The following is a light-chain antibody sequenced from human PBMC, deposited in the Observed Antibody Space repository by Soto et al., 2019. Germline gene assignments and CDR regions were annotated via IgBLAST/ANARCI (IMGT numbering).Light chain of an antibody. Sequence: ETVLTQSPATLSLSPGERATLTCRASQSISRDLAWYQQKPGQPPRLLICDVSSRATGVPARFSGSGSGTDFTLTISSLEPEDFAVYYCQQRNNWPLTFGQGTKVEIK. CDR2: DVS. V-gene: IGKV3-11*01. J-gene: IGKJ1*01. CDR3: QQRNNWPLT. CDR1: QSISRD.